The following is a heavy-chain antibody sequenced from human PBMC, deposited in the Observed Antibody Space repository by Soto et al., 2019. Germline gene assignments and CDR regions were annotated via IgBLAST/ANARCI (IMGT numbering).Heavy chain of an antibody. D-gene: IGHD1-26*01. J-gene: IGHJ4*02. CDR3: AIGSYYAPFYFDY. V-gene: IGHV3-33*01. Sequence: PGGSLRLSCAASGFTFSSYGMHWVRQAPGKGLEWMAVIWYDGSNKYYADSVKGRFTISRDNSKNTLYLQMNSLRAEDTAVYYCAIGSYYAPFYFDYWGQGTLVTVSS. CDR1: GFTFSSYG. CDR2: IWYDGSNK.